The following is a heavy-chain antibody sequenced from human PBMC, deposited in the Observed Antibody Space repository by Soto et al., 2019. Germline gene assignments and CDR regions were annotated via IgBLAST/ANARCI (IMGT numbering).Heavy chain of an antibody. CDR1: GGSINTYY. Sequence: SETLSLTCTVSGGSINTYYWSWIRQSPGQGLQWIGFIYYTGSTKYNPSLRSPVTISVDTSKNQFSLKLSSVTAADTAVYYCASSYSSRSPFDYWGQGTLVT. CDR2: IYYTGST. J-gene: IGHJ4*02. V-gene: IGHV4-59*08. CDR3: ASSYSSRSPFDY. D-gene: IGHD6-13*01.